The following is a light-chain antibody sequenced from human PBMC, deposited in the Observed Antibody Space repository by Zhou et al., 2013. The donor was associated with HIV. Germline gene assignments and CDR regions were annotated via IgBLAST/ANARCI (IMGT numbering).Light chain of an antibody. CDR3: QQYNNWPLT. V-gene: IGKV3-15*01. J-gene: IGKJ4*01. CDR1: QSVSNS. Sequence: VMTQSPATLSVSPGERATLSCRASQSVSNSLAWYQQKGGQAPRLLIHGASTRATGIPARFSGSGSGTEFTLTISSLQSEDFAVYYCQQYNNWPLTFGGGTKVEIK. CDR2: GAS.